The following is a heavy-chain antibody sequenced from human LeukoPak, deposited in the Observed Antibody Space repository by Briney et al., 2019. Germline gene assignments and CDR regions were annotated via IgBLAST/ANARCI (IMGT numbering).Heavy chain of an antibody. CDR2: ISYDGSNK. V-gene: IGHV3-30*18. CDR1: GFTFSSYG. CDR3: AKEMGSGGGFDY. Sequence: GGSLRLSCAASGFTFSSYGMHWVRQAPGKGLEWVAVISYDGSNKYYADSVKGRFTISRDNSKNTLYLQMNSLRAEDTAVYYCAKEMGSGGGFDYWGRETLVTVSS. D-gene: IGHD2-15*01. J-gene: IGHJ4*02.